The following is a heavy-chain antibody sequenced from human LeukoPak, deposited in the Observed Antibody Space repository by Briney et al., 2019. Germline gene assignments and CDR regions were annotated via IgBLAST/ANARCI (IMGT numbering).Heavy chain of an antibody. V-gene: IGHV1-2*04. CDR2: INPNSGGT. CDR1: GYTFTGYY. J-gene: IGHJ5*02. Sequence: GSSVKVSCKASGYTFTGYYMHWVRQAPGQGLEWMGWINPNSGGTNYAQKFQGWVTMTRDTSISTAYMELSRLRSDDTAVYYCARARITMVRGVFPHTNWFDPWGQGTLVTVPS. CDR3: ARARITMVRGVFPHTNWFDP. D-gene: IGHD3-10*01.